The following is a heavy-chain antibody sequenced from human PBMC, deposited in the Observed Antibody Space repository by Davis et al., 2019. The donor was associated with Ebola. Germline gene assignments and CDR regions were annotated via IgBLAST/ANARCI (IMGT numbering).Heavy chain of an antibody. D-gene: IGHD6-13*01. Sequence: GESLKISCAASGFTFSSYAMSWVRQAPGKGLEWVSAISGSGGSTYYADSVKGRFTISRDNSKNTLYLQMNSLRAEDTAVYYCAKAPYSSSPPDYWGQGTLVTVSS. J-gene: IGHJ4*02. V-gene: IGHV3-23*01. CDR2: ISGSGGST. CDR3: AKAPYSSSPPDY. CDR1: GFTFSSYA.